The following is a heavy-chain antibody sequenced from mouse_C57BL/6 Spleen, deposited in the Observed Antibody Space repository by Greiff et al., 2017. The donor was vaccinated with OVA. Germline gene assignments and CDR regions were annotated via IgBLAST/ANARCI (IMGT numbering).Heavy chain of an antibody. CDR1: GYTFTSYG. V-gene: IGHV1-81*01. CDR2: IYHRSGNT. J-gene: IGHJ4*01. D-gene: IGHD1-1*01. CDR3: ARGNYGSSYYAMDY. Sequence: QVQLQQSGAELARPGASVKLSCKASGYTFTSYGISWVKQRTGQGLEWIGEIYHRSGNTYYNEKFKGKATLTADKSSSTAYMELRSLTSEDSAVYFCARGNYGSSYYAMDYWGQGTSVTVSS.